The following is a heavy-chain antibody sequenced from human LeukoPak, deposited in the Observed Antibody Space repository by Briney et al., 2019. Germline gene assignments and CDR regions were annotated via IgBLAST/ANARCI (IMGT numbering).Heavy chain of an antibody. CDR2: VNRDGSET. Sequence: GGSLRLSCAASGFALSSHWMTWVRQVPGRGPEWVANVNRDGSETYYLDSVKGRFTISKDNARNSLYLQMNSLRAEDTALYHCARNNGMDVWGQGTTVIVSS. CDR3: ARNNGMDV. CDR1: GFALSSHW. J-gene: IGHJ6*02. V-gene: IGHV3-7*03.